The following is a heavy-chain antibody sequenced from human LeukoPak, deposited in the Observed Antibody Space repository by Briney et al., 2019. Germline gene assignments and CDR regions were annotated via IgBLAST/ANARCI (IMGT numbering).Heavy chain of an antibody. D-gene: IGHD3-10*01. CDR1: GFTFSSCA. CDR3: ATALKNVLLWFGEFLVY. J-gene: IGHJ4*02. V-gene: IGHV3-30-3*01. Sequence: GGSLRLSCAASGFTFSSCAIHWVRQAPGKGLEWVAVISLDGNNKYYADSVKGRFTISRDNSKDTLYLQTNNLGPEDTAVYYCATALKNVLLWFGEFLVYWGQGTLVTVSS. CDR2: ISLDGNNK.